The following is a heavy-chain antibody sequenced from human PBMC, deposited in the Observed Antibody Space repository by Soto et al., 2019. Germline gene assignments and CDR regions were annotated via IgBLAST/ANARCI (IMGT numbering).Heavy chain of an antibody. CDR1: GYTFTGYY. CDR3: ARESYYGAGYYYYGMDV. V-gene: IGHV1-2*04. Sequence: ASVKVSCKASGYTFTGYYMHWVRRAPGQGLEWMGWINPNSGGTNYAQKFQGWVTMTRDTSISTAYMELSRLRSDDTAVYYCARESYYGAGYYYYGMDVWGQGTTVTVSS. J-gene: IGHJ6*02. CDR2: INPNSGGT. D-gene: IGHD3-10*01.